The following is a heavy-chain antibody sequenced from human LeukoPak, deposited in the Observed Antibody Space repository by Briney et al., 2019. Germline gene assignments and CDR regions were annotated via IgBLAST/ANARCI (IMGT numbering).Heavy chain of an antibody. CDR1: GGSFSGYY. CDR2: INHSGST. D-gene: IGHD3-10*01. J-gene: IGHJ4*02. CDR3: ARGNVVTKVFDY. V-gene: IGHV4-34*01. Sequence: SETLSLTCAVYGGSFSGYYWSWIRQPPGKGLGWIGEINHSGSTNYNPSLKSRVTISVDTSKNQFSLKLSSVTAADTAVYYCARGNVVTKVFDYWGQGTLVTVSS.